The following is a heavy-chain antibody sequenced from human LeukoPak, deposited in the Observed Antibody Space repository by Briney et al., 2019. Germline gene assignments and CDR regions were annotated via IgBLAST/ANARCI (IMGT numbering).Heavy chain of an antibody. CDR3: ARGLTGDR. CDR1: GFTFSSYG. CDR2: IRYDGSNE. V-gene: IGHV3-30*02. J-gene: IGHJ4*02. D-gene: IGHD7-27*01. Sequence: GGSLRLSCAASGFTFSSYGMHWVRQVPGKGLEWVAFIRYDGSNEYYADSVKGRFTISRDNSKNTLFLQMSTLRAEDTAVYYCARGLTGDRWGQGSLVTVSS.